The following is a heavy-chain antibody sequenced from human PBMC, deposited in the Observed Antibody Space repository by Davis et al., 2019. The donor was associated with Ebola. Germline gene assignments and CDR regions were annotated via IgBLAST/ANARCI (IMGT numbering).Heavy chain of an antibody. V-gene: IGHV1-58*01. Sequence: SVKVSCKASGFTFTSSAVQWVRQARGQRLEWIGWIVVGSGNTNYAQKFQETVTITRDMSTSTAYMELSSLRSEDTAVYYCARDLVVVPAAIGRFDPWGQGTLVTVSS. CDR1: GFTFTSSA. D-gene: IGHD2-2*01. CDR3: ARDLVVVPAAIGRFDP. CDR2: IVVGSGNT. J-gene: IGHJ5*02.